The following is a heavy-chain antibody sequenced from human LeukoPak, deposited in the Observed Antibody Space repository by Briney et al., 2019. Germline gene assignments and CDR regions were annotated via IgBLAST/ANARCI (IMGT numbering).Heavy chain of an antibody. CDR3: ARLSIVGATSSYYMDV. Sequence: SETLSLTCSVSGDSFSSSSDYWGWIRQPPGKGLEWIGSINYSGTTYYNPSLKSRVTISVDTSKNQFSLRLSSVTVADTAAYYCARLSIVGATSSYYMDVWGKGTTVTVSS. D-gene: IGHD1-26*01. J-gene: IGHJ6*03. V-gene: IGHV4-39*01. CDR1: GDSFSSSSDY. CDR2: INYSGTT.